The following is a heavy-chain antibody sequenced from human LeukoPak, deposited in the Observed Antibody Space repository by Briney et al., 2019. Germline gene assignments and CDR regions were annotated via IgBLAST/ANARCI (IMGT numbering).Heavy chain of an antibody. CDR3: ARGDQYCTSTTCHRWYFDL. J-gene: IGHJ2*01. D-gene: IGHD2-2*01. Sequence: SETLSLTCTVSGGSISSSSYYWGWIRQPPGKGLEWIGSIYYSGSTYYNPSLKSRVTISVDTSKNQFSLKLSSVTAADTALYYCARGDQYCTSTTCHRWYFDLWGRGTLVTVSS. CDR2: IYYSGST. CDR1: GGSISSSSYY. V-gene: IGHV4-39*01.